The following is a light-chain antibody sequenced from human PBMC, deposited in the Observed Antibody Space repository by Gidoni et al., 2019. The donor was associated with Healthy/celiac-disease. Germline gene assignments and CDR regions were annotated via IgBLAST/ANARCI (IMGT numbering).Light chain of an antibody. J-gene: IGLJ3*02. CDR3: SSYTSSSIDWV. Sequence: QTALTQPASVAGSPGQSITISCTGTSSDVGGYNYVSLYQQPPGKAPKLMIYDVSNRPSGVSNRFSGSKSVNTASLTISGLQADDEADYYCSSYTSSSIDWVFGGWTTLPVL. CDR2: DVS. V-gene: IGLV2-14*01. CDR1: SSDVGGYNY.